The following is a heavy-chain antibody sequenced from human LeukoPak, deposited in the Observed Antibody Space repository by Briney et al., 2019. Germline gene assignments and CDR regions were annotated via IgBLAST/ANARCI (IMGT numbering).Heavy chain of an antibody. CDR3: ARQDSRSWYGNNWFDP. CDR1: GGSISGSSYY. V-gene: IGHV4-39*01. J-gene: IGHJ5*02. D-gene: IGHD6-13*01. Sequence: SETLSLTCTVSGGSISGSSYYWGWIRQPPGKGLEWIGSIYYSGSTYYNPSLKSRVTISVDTSKNQFSLKLSSVTAADTAVYYCARQDSRSWYGNNWFDPWGQGTLVTVSS. CDR2: IYYSGST.